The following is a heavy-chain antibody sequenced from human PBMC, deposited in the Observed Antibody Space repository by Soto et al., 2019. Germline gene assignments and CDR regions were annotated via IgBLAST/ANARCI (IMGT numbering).Heavy chain of an antibody. Sequence: SETLSLTCTVSGGSISSGDYYWSWIRQPPGKGLEWIGYIYYSGSTYYNPSLKSRVTISVDTSKNQFSLKLSSVTAADTAVYYCARDGSGSYYPPYYYYGMDVWDQGTTVTVSS. CDR1: GGSISSGDYY. CDR3: ARDGSGSYYPPYYYYGMDV. J-gene: IGHJ6*02. D-gene: IGHD3-10*01. V-gene: IGHV4-30-4*01. CDR2: IYYSGST.